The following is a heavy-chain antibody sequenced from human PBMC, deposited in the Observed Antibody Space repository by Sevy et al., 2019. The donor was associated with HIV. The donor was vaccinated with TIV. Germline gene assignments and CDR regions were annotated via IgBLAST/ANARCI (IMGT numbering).Heavy chain of an antibody. CDR3: ARATIFGVVL. D-gene: IGHD3-3*01. Sequence: SETLSLTCTVSGGSISSYYWSWIRQPPGKGLEWIGYIYYSGSTNYNPSLKSRVTISVDTSKNQFSLKLSSVTAADTAVYYCARATIFGVVLWGQGTLVTVSS. V-gene: IGHV4-59*01. CDR2: IYYSGST. CDR1: GGSISSYY. J-gene: IGHJ4*02.